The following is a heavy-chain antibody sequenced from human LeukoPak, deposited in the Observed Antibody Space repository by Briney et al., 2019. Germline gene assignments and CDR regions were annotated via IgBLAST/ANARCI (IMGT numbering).Heavy chain of an antibody. Sequence: PGGSLRLSCAASGFTFDDYAMHWVRQAPGKGLEWVSGISWNSGSIGYADSVKGRFTISRDNAKNSLYLQMNSLRAEDTALYYCAKDKISSTEDRGYYGSGSCFDYWGQGTLVTVSS. CDR3: AKDKISSTEDRGYYGSGSCFDY. CDR2: ISWNSGSI. V-gene: IGHV3-9*01. J-gene: IGHJ4*02. CDR1: GFTFDDYA. D-gene: IGHD3-10*01.